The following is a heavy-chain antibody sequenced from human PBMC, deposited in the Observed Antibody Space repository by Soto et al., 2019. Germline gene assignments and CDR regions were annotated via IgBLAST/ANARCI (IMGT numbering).Heavy chain of an antibody. CDR1: GFTFRSYG. V-gene: IGHV3-33*06. CDR3: AKDGEVLGSLYYFDY. CDR2: IWYDGSNK. D-gene: IGHD3-10*01. J-gene: IGHJ4*02. Sequence: QVQLVESGGGVVQPGRSLRLSCTASGFTFRSYGMHWVRQAPGKGLEWVAVIWYDGSNKYYADSVKGRFTISRDNSKNPLYLQMNSLRAEDTAMYFCAKDGEVLGSLYYFDYWGQGTLVAVSS.